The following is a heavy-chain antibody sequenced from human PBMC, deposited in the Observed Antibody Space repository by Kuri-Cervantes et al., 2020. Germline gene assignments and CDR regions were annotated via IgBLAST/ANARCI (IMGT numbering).Heavy chain of an antibody. D-gene: IGHD3-10*01. CDR1: GGSFSGYY. J-gene: IGHJ4*02. V-gene: IGHV4-34*01. CDR3: AGHGEWFDY. Sequence: SQTLSLTCAVYGGSFSGYYWSWIRQPPGKGLEWIGYIYYSGSTYYNPSLKSRVTISVDTSKNQFSLKLSSVTAADTAVYYCAGHGEWFDYWGQGTLVTVSS. CDR2: IYYSGST.